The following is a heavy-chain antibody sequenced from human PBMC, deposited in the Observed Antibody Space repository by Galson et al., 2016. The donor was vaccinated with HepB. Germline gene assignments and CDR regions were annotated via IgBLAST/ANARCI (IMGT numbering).Heavy chain of an antibody. J-gene: IGHJ5*02. CDR1: GFTLNNYA. V-gene: IGHV3-23*01. CDR2: ISGGDGRT. CDR3: AKARGQWLGFDP. Sequence: SLRLSCAASGFTLNNYAMSWVRQAAGKGLEWVSAISGGDGRTYYADSVRGRFTISRDKSKNTLYPQMDSLRVEDTAIYYCAKARGQWLGFDPWGQGTLVTVSS. D-gene: IGHD6-19*01.